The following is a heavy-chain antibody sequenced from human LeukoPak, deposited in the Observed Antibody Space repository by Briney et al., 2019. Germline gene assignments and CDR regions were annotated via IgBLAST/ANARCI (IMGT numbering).Heavy chain of an antibody. J-gene: IGHJ6*02. CDR1: GGSISSSSYY. CDR3: ARVGYCSGGSCYXXXGMDV. Sequence: SETLSLTCTVSGGSISSSSYYWGWIRQPPGKGLEWIGSIYYSGSTYYNPSLKSRVTISVDTSKNQFSLKLSSVTAADTAVYYCARVGYCSGGSCYXXXGMDVWGQGTTVTVSS. CDR2: IYYSGST. V-gene: IGHV4-39*01. D-gene: IGHD2-15*01.